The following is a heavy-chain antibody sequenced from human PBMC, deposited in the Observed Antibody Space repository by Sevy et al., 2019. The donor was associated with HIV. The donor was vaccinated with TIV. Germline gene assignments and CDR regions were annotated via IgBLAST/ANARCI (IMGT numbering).Heavy chain of an antibody. V-gene: IGHV3-7*03. Sequence: GSLRLSCAVSGFTFSFYWMTWVRQAPGKGLEWVANINQDGSETYYVDSVKGRFTISRDNAKNSLYLQMDSLRAEDTAVYYCARKRPAYFDYWGQGTLVTVSS. CDR3: ARKRPAYFDY. D-gene: IGHD2-21*01. CDR1: GFTFSFYW. J-gene: IGHJ4*02. CDR2: INQDGSET.